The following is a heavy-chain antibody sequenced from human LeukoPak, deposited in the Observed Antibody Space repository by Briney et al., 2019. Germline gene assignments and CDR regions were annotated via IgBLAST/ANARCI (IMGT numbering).Heavy chain of an antibody. D-gene: IGHD4-4*01. CDR1: GFTFSDYD. J-gene: IGHJ6*02. Sequence: LTLSCAASGFTFSDYDLHWVRHPPGKGLEWVSGISWNSGSSGYADPEKGRFTISSENANNFLFLQMKSLRADDTALYYSAESNGSPLYYYYGMDVGGQGTTVTVSS. CDR3: AESNGSPLYYYYGMDV. CDR2: ISWNSGSS. V-gene: IGHV3-9*01.